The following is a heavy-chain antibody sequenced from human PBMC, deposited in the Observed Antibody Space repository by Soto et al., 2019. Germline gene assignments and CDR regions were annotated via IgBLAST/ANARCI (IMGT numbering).Heavy chain of an antibody. Sequence: SGTPSLTRTVSGCSISRYYLSWVPPPPGKGLEWIGYIYYSGSTNYNPSLKSRVTISVDTSKNQFSLKLSSVTAADTAVYYCAREADILTGYSNWFDPWGQGTLVTVSS. CDR2: IYYSGST. V-gene: IGHV4-59*01. J-gene: IGHJ5*02. CDR3: AREADILTGYSNWFDP. CDR1: GCSISRYY. D-gene: IGHD3-9*01.